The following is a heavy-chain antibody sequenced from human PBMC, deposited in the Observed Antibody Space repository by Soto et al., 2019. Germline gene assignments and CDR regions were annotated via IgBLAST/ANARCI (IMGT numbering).Heavy chain of an antibody. CDR1: GFTFSSYA. CDR2: ISGSGGST. D-gene: IGHD3-22*01. J-gene: IGHJ5*02. Sequence: GGSLRLSCAASGFTFSSYAMSWVRQAPGKGLEWVSAISGSGGSTYYADSVKGRFTISRDNSKNTLYLQMNSLRAEDTAVYYCAKDGGDYYYDSSGYIPADPWGQGTLVTSPQ. V-gene: IGHV3-23*01. CDR3: AKDGGDYYYDSSGYIPADP.